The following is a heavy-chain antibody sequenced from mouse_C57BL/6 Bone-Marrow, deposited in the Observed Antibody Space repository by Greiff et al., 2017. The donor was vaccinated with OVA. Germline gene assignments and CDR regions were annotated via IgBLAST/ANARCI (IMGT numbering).Heavy chain of an antibody. CDR2: INPSTGGT. V-gene: IGHV1-42*01. Sequence: EVKVEESGPELVKPGASVKISCKASGYSFTGYYMNWVKQSPEKSLEWIGEINPSTGGTTYNQKFKAKATLTVDKSSSTAYMQLKSLTSEDSAVYYGARSVLAYWGQGTLVTVSA. CDR3: ARSVLAY. CDR1: GYSFTGYY. J-gene: IGHJ3*01.